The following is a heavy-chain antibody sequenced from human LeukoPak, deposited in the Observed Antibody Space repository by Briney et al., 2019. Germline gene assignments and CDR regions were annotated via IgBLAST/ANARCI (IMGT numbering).Heavy chain of an antibody. CDR1: GGSFSGYY. J-gene: IGHJ4*02. CDR2: INHSGST. Sequence: SETLSLTCAVYGGSFSGYYWSWIRQPPGKGLEWIGEINHSGSTNYNPSLKSRVTISVDTSKNQFSLKLSSVTAADTAVYYCARRGNSRPIDYWGQGTLVTVSS. V-gene: IGHV4-34*01. D-gene: IGHD4-23*01. CDR3: ARRGNSRPIDY.